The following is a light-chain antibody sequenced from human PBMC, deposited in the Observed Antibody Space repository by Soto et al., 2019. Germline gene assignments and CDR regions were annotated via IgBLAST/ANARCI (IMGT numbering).Light chain of an antibody. Sequence: EIVRTQSPATLSVSPGERATLSCRASQSVSSNLAWYQQKPGQAPRLLIYRASTRATGIPARFSGSGSGTEFTLTISSLQSEDFAVYYCQQYNNWPRTFGQGTKVEIK. CDR1: QSVSSN. CDR3: QQYNNWPRT. CDR2: RAS. V-gene: IGKV3-15*01. J-gene: IGKJ1*01.